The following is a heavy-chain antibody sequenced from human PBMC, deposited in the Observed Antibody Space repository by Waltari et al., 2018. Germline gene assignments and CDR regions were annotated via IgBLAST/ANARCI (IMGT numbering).Heavy chain of an antibody. CDR2: IYSGGST. J-gene: IGHJ4*02. V-gene: IGHV3-53*01. Sequence: EVQLVESGGGLIQPGGSLRLSCAASGFTVSSNYMSWARQAPGKGLGWVSVIYSGGSTYYADSVKGRFTISRDNSKNTLYLQMNSLRAEDTAVYYCARATYDSSGMGYWGQGTLVTVSS. CDR1: GFTVSSNY. D-gene: IGHD3-22*01. CDR3: ARATYDSSGMGY.